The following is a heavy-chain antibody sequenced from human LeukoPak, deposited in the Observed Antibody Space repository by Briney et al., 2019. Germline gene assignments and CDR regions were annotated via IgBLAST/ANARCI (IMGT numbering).Heavy chain of an antibody. CDR3: ARRNSGTYYGLFDP. J-gene: IGHJ5*02. CDR1: GGSVSNGNYY. CDR2: IYYTGNT. Sequence: SETLSLTCTVSGGSVSNGNYYWAWIRQPPGTGPEWIGSIYYTGNTYYNPSLKSRVTMSVDTSKNQFSLKLSSVTAADSAVYYCARRNSGTYYGLFDPWGQGTLVIVSS. D-gene: IGHD1-26*01. V-gene: IGHV4-39*01.